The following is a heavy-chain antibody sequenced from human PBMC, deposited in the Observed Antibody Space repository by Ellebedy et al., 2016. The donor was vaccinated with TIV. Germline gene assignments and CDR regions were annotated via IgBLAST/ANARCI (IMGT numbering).Heavy chain of an antibody. D-gene: IGHD5-12*01. J-gene: IGHJ4*02. CDR1: GYTFTSYY. Sequence: AASVKVSCKASGYTFTSYYMHWVRQAPGQGLEWMGIINPSGGSTSYAQKFQGRVTMTRDTSTSTVYMELSSLRSEDTAVYYCATQVGGYSGYDLGTFDYWGQGTLVTVSS. V-gene: IGHV1-46*01. CDR2: INPSGGST. CDR3: ATQVGGYSGYDLGTFDY.